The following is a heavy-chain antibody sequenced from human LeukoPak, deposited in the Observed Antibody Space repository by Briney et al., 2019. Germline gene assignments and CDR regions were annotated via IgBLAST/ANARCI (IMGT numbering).Heavy chain of an antibody. V-gene: IGHV1-8*01. CDR3: ARAAKYSSGWWNYYYYYMDV. J-gene: IGHJ6*03. CDR1: GYTFTSYD. D-gene: IGHD6-19*01. CDR2: MNPNSGNT. Sequence: ASVEVSCKASGYTFTSYDINWVRQATGQGLEWMGWMNPNSGNTGYAQKFQGRVTMTRNTSISTAYMELSSLRSEDTAVYYCARAAKYSSGWWNYYYYYMDVWGKGTTVTVSS.